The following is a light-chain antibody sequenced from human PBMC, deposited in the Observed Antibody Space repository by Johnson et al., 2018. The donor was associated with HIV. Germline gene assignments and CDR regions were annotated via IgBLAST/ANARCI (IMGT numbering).Light chain of an antibody. Sequence: QSVLTQPPSVSAAPGQKVTISCSGSSSNIGDNYVSWYQHLPGTAPKLLIYDNNKRPSGIPDRFSGSKSGTSATLGITGLQTGDEADYYCGTWDSSLSAYVFVTGTKVTVL. J-gene: IGLJ1*01. CDR1: SSNIGDNY. CDR2: DNN. V-gene: IGLV1-51*01. CDR3: GTWDSSLSAYV.